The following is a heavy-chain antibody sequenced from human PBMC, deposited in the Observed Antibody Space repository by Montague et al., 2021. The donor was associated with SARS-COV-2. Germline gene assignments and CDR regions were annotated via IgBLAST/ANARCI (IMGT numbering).Heavy chain of an antibody. CDR1: GGSISSYY. Sequence: SETLSLTCTVSGGSISSYYWIWIRQPPGKGLEWIGYIYYSGSTNYNPSLKSRVTISVDTSKNQFPLKLSSVTAADTAVYYRARALVPEEWLFGGDYYYYMDVWGKGTPVTVPS. D-gene: IGHD3-3*01. J-gene: IGHJ6*03. CDR3: ARALVPEEWLFGGDYYYYMDV. CDR2: IYYSGST. V-gene: IGHV4-59*01.